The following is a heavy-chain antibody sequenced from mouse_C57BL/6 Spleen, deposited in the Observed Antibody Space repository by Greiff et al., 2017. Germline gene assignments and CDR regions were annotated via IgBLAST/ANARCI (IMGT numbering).Heavy chain of an antibody. V-gene: IGHV1-42*01. CDR1: GYSFTGYY. CDR3: ARDGGSGAMDY. CDR2: INPSTGGT. Sequence: EVQLQQSGAELVKPGASVKISCKASGYSFTGYYMNWVKQSPEKSLEWIGEINPSTGGTTYNQKFKDKATLTVDTSSSTAYMQLKSLTSEDSAVYYCARDGGSGAMDYWGQGTSVTVSA. J-gene: IGHJ4*01. D-gene: IGHD2-3*01.